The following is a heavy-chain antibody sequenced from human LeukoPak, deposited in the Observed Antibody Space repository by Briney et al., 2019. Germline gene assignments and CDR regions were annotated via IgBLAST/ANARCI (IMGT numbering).Heavy chain of an antibody. CDR3: ARGLYYDFWSGYYFRANDAFDI. D-gene: IGHD3-3*01. CDR1: GGSISSYY. Sequence: PSETLSLTCTVSGGSISSYYWSWIRQPPGKGLEWIGYIYYSGSTNYNPSLKSRVTISVDTSKNQFSLKLSSVTAADTAVYYCARGLYYDFWSGYYFRANDAFDIWGQGTMVTVSS. V-gene: IGHV4-59*01. CDR2: IYYSGST. J-gene: IGHJ3*02.